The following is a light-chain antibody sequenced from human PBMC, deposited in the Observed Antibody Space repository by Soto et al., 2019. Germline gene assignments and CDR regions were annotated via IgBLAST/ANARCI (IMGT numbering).Light chain of an antibody. V-gene: IGLV2-23*01. CDR3: CSYAGSTTYIL. CDR1: SSDVGSYNL. CDR2: EGS. Sequence: QSALTQPASVSGSPGQSITISCTRTSSDVGSYNLVSWYQQHPGKAPKLMIYEGSKRPSGVSNRFSGSKSGNTASLTISGLQAEDEADYYCCSYAGSTTYILFGGGTQLTVL. J-gene: IGLJ2*01.